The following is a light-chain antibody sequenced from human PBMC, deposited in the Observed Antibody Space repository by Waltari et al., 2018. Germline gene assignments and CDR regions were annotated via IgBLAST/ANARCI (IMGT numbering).Light chain of an antibody. V-gene: IGKV3-11*01. CDR2: YAS. J-gene: IGKJ5*01. CDR3: QQRGNGPPIT. Sequence: EIVLTQSPATLSLSPGQRATLSCRASQSVSSYLAWFQQKPGQAPRLLIYYASNRAPGTPARFSGSGSATEVTLTISSLEPEDFAVYYCQQRGNGPPITFGQGTRLDMK. CDR1: QSVSSY.